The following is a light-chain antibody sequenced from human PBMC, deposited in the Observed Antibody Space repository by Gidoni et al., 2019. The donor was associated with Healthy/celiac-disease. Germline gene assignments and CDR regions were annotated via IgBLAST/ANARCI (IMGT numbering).Light chain of an antibody. Sequence: IQMNQSPSSLSASVGDRVTITCRASQSISSYLNWYQQKPGKAPQLLLYPASSLQSGVPSRFSGSGSGTDFTLTISSLQPEDFATYYCQQSYSTPRITFGQGTRLEIK. J-gene: IGKJ5*01. CDR1: QSISSY. V-gene: IGKV1-39*01. CDR2: PAS. CDR3: QQSYSTPRIT.